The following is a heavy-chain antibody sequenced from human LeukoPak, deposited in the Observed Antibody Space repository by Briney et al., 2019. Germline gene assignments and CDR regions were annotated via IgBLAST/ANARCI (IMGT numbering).Heavy chain of an antibody. CDR3: AKDRPNYYGTNGHYYRRDGDC. V-gene: IGHV3-30-3*01. Sequence: PGGSLRLSCAASGFTFSSYAMHWVRQAPGKGLEWVAVVSYDGRNKYYADSVKRRFTISRDNSKNTLYLQMNSLRAEDTAVYYCAKDRPNYYGTNGHYYRRDGDCWGQGTLVTGSS. CDR1: GFTFSSYA. D-gene: IGHD3-22*01. J-gene: IGHJ4*02. CDR2: VSYDGRNK.